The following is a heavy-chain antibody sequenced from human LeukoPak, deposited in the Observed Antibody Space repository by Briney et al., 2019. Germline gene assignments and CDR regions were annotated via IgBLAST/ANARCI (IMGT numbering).Heavy chain of an antibody. J-gene: IGHJ4*02. Sequence: PGGSLRLSCAASGFTFNIYAMNWVRQAPGKGLEWVAAISGSGVSTRDADSVKGRFTISRDNSKNTLYLQMNSLRAEDTAVYYCARDLTEGYYFDYWGQGTLVTVSS. CDR3: ARDLTEGYYFDY. CDR2: ISGSGVST. V-gene: IGHV3-23*01. CDR1: GFTFNIYA.